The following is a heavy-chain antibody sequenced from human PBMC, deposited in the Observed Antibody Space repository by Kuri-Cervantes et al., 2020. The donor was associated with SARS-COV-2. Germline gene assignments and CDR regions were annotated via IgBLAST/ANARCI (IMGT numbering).Heavy chain of an antibody. V-gene: IGHV3-13*03. CDR1: GFTFSSYD. J-gene: IGHJ4*02. CDR3: ARDIGYCSGTSCYTRLDS. CDR2: IGTAGDT. Sequence: ETLSLTCAACGFTFSSYDMHWVRQATGKGLEWVSAIGTAGDTYYPGSVKGQFTISRENAKNSLYLQMNSLRAGDTAVYYCARDIGYCSGTSCYTRLDSWGQGTLVTVSS. D-gene: IGHD2-2*02.